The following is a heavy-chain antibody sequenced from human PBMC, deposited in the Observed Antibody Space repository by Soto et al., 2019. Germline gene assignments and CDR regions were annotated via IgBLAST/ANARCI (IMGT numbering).Heavy chain of an antibody. CDR3: ARLGWYCSSTSCNGYYAMDV. V-gene: IGHV4-39*01. CDR2: FHYGKNT. J-gene: IGHJ6*02. D-gene: IGHD2-2*01. CDR1: GGSISGGPYS. Sequence: QVQLQESGPGLVKPSETLSLTCTVSGGSISGGPYSWGWIRQPPGEGLEWIGTFHYGKNTHYNPCLESRTAISVDTSKNQFSLKVTAVTAADTAISYCARLGWYCSSTSCNGYYAMDVSGPATKVTVSS.